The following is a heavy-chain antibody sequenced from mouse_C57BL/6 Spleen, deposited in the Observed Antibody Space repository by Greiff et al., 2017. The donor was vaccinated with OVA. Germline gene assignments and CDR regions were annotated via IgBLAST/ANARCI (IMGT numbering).Heavy chain of an antibody. CDR3: ARGITTVVGWYFDV. D-gene: IGHD1-1*01. CDR1: GYTFTSYW. CDR2: IYPSDSET. Sequence: QVQLQQPGAELVRPGSSVKLSCKASGYTFTSYWMDWVKQRPGQGLEWIGNIYPSDSETPYNQKFKDKATLTVDKSSSTAYMQLSSLTSEDSAVYYCARGITTVVGWYFDVWGTGTTVTVSS. J-gene: IGHJ1*03. V-gene: IGHV1-61*01.